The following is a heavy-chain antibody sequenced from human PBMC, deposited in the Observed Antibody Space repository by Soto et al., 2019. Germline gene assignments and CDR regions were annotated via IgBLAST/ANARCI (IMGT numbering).Heavy chain of an antibody. CDR3: AKDNEQLAPYYYYGMDV. D-gene: IGHD6-13*01. Sequence: QVQLVESGGGVVQPGRSLRLSCAASGFTFSSYGMHWVRQAPGKGLEWVAVISYDGSNKYYADSVKGRFTISRDNSKNTLYLQMNSLRAEDTAVYYCAKDNEQLAPYYYYGMDVWGQGTTVTVSS. V-gene: IGHV3-30*18. CDR1: GFTFSSYG. J-gene: IGHJ6*02. CDR2: ISYDGSNK.